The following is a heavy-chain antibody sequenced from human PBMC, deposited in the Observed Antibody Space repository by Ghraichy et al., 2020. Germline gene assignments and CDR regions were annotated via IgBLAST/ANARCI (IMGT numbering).Heavy chain of an antibody. CDR2: ITSTSSQT. Sequence: GGSLRLSCAASGFTFTTYSMNWVRQAPGKGLEWVSSITSTSSQTYYAESVKGRFTISRDNAKNSLYLQMNSLRAEDTAIYYCASIRTYVGGGDYWGQGTLVTVSS. J-gene: IGHJ4*02. CDR1: GFTFTTYS. D-gene: IGHD1-1*01. V-gene: IGHV3-21*01. CDR3: ASIRTYVGGGDY.